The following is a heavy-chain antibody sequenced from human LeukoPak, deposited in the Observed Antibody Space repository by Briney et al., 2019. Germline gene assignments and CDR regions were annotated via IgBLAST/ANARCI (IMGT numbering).Heavy chain of an antibody. J-gene: IGHJ4*02. CDR2: IYYSGST. Sequence: NPSETLSLTCTVSGGSISSTDYYWGWIRQPPGKWLEWIGTIYYSGSTYYNPSLKSRVTISVDASKNQFSLSLSSVTAADTAVYYCARRRIGAVAGGVDFSGQGNLVTVSS. V-gene: IGHV4-39*01. CDR3: ARRRIGAVAGGVDF. CDR1: GGSISSTDYY. D-gene: IGHD6-19*01.